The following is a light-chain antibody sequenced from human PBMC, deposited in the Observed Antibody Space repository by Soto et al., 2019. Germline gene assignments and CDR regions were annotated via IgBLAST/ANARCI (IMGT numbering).Light chain of an antibody. CDR3: QAWDSSTAV. V-gene: IGLV3-1*01. Sequence: SYELTQPPSVSVSPGQTASITCAGDKVGDKYACWYQQKPGQSHVLVIYQDSKRPSGIPERFSGSNSGNTATLTISGTQAMDEADYYCQAWDSSTAVFGTGTKLTVL. CDR2: QDS. J-gene: IGLJ1*01. CDR1: KVGDKY.